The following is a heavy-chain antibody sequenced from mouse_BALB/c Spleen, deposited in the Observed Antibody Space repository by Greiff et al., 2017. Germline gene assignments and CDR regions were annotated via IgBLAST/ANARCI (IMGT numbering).Heavy chain of an antibody. D-gene: IGHD4-1*01. CDR3: ARAWEDAMDY. Sequence: VQRVESGAELMKPGASVKISCKASGYSFTSYYIHWVKQRPGQGLEWIGWIFPGSGNTKYNEKFKGKATLTADTSSSTAYMQLSSLTSEDSAVYFCARAWEDAMDYWGQGTSVTVSS. CDR1: GYSFTSYY. CDR2: IFPGSGNT. J-gene: IGHJ4*01. V-gene: IGHV1-66*01.